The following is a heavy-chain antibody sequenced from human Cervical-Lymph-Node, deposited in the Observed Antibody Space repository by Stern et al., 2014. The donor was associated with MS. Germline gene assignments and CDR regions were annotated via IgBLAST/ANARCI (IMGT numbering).Heavy chain of an antibody. CDR3: ARDLY. J-gene: IGHJ4*02. Sequence: EDQLVESGGGLVQPGGSLRLSCAASGFTFSFYWMNWVRQAPGKGLEWVANIKQDGSEKYYVDSVKGRFTISRDNAKNSLYLQMNSLRAEDTAVYFCARDLYWGQGTLVTVSS. CDR1: GFTFSFYW. CDR2: IKQDGSEK. V-gene: IGHV3-7*01.